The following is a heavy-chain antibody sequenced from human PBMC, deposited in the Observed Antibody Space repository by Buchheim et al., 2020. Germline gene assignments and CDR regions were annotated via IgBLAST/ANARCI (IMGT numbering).Heavy chain of an antibody. CDR1: TFTFSNHA. Sequence: LLVESGGDLVQPGGSLRLSCAASTFTFSNHAMTWVRQAPGKGLEWVASIDISGANTYYADSVRGRFGISRDNSKNTLYLQLTSLRPDDTALYYCAQELRPNDSWGPGTL. CDR2: IDISGANT. V-gene: IGHV3-23*04. CDR3: AQELRPNDS. J-gene: IGHJ4*02.